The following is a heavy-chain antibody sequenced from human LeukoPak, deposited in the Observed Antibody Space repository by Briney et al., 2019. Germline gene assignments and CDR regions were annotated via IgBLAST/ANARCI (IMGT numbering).Heavy chain of an antibody. J-gene: IGHJ5*02. CDR1: GGSFSGYY. CDR3: ARASATVTPAGWFDP. V-gene: IGHV4-34*01. CDR2: INHSGST. D-gene: IGHD4-17*01. Sequence: SETLSLTCAVYGGSFSGYYWGWIRQPPGKGLEWIGEINHSGSTNYNPSLKSRVTISVDTSKNQFSLKLSSVTAADTAVYYCARASATVTPAGWFDPWGQGTLVTVSS.